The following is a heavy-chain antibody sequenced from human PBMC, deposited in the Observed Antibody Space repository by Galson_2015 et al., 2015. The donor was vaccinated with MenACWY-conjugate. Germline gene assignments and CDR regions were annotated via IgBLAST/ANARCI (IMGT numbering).Heavy chain of an antibody. V-gene: IGHV4-31*02. CDR1: VSSNSAA. D-gene: IGHD6-19*01. Sequence: VSSNSAAWSWIRQHPGKGLEWIGYIYYSGSTYYNPSLKSRVTISVDTSKNQFSLKLSSVTAADTAVYYCARDKAVAGYTWDAFDIWGQGTMVTVSS. CDR2: IYYSGST. J-gene: IGHJ3*02. CDR3: ARDKAVAGYTWDAFDI.